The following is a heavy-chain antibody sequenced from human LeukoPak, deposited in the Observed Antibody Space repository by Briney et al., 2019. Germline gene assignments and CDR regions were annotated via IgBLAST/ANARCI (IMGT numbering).Heavy chain of an antibody. CDR3: AKAGIAVPATPEY. Sequence: GGSLRLSCAASGFTFSSYAMNWVRQAPGKGLEWVSVISSSGGTTYYSDSVKGRFIISRDNSKNTLYLQMNCLRAEDTAVYYCAKAGIAVPATPEYCGQGTQVTVSS. CDR1: GFTFSSYA. CDR2: ISSSGGTT. J-gene: IGHJ4*02. D-gene: IGHD6-19*01. V-gene: IGHV3-23*01.